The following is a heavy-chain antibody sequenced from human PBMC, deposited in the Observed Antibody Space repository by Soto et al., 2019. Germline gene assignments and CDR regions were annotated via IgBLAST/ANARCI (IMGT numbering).Heavy chain of an antibody. Sequence: XEILYVTCTISGASISSSYWSWIRQPPGKGLEWIGYIYYSETTNYSPSLKTRLSISIDTSNSQFSLRLTSVTAADTAMYYCARGELILDSWAQGTLFTV. CDR1: GASISSSY. CDR3: ARGELILDS. CDR2: IYYSETT. V-gene: IGHV4-59*01. J-gene: IGHJ5*01. D-gene: IGHD1-7*01.